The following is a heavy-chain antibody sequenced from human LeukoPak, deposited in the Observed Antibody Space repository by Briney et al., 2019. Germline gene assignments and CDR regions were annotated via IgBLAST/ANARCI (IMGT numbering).Heavy chain of an antibody. V-gene: IGHV3-23*01. D-gene: IGHD6-19*01. J-gene: IGHJ4*02. CDR2: ISGSGGST. CDR1: GFTFSSYA. Sequence: GGSLRLSCAASGFTFSSYAMSWVRQAPGKGLEWVSAISGSGGSTYYADSVKGRFTISRDNSKNTLYLQMNSLRAEDTVVYYCAREESIAVAGPYFDYWGQGTLVTVSS. CDR3: AREESIAVAGPYFDY.